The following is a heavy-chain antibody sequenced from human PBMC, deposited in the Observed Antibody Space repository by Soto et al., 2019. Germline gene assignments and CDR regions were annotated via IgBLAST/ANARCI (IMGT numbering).Heavy chain of an antibody. Sequence: QLVQSGPEVKEPGTSVRVSCKASGGTFNTYTFSWVRQAPGQGLEWMGSIIPIFGTTHYAQSFQGRLSITADQSSTTTYMELRSLTSHDTALYYCARIPRYSFPTSDPLDNWGQGTLVTVSS. V-gene: IGHV1-69*01. CDR1: GGTFNTYT. CDR2: IIPIFGTT. J-gene: IGHJ1*01. CDR3: ARIPRYSFPTSDPLDN. D-gene: IGHD5-18*01.